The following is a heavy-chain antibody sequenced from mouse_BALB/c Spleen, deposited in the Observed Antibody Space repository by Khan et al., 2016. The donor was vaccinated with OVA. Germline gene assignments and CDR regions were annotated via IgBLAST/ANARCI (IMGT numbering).Heavy chain of an antibody. D-gene: IGHD2-12*01. J-gene: IGHJ4*01. CDR2: IWSDGST. Sequence: QVQLKQSGPGLVAPSQSLSITCTISGFSLTNYGVHWVRQPPGKGLEWLVVIWSDGSTTYNSALKSRLTISKDNSKSQVFLKMNSLQTDDTAMYFCASQPYHLYNIMDYWGQGTSVTVSS. V-gene: IGHV2-6-1*01. CDR1: GFSLTNYG. CDR3: ASQPYHLYNIMDY.